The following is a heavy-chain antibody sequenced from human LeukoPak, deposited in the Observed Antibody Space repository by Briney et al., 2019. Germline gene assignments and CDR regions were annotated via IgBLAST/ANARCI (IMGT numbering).Heavy chain of an antibody. J-gene: IGHJ6*03. D-gene: IGHD5-18*01. V-gene: IGHV3-23*01. CDR2: MSSDSSFI. CDR1: GFTFRSYA. Sequence: AGGSLRLSCVASGFTFRSYAMNWVRQAPGKGLEWVSYMSSDSSFINYADSVKGRFTISRDNSKNTLYLQMNSLRAEDTAVYYCAKREGSCGYDYYMDVWGKGTTVTVSS. CDR3: AKREGSCGYDYYMDV.